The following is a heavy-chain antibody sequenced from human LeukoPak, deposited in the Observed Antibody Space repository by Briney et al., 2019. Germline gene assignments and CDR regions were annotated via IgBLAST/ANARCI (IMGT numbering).Heavy chain of an antibody. J-gene: IGHJ4*02. V-gene: IGHV4-59*01. CDR1: GGSISSYH. D-gene: IGHD6-13*01. CDR2: IQYSGST. CDR3: ARGGNYFDY. Sequence: SETLSLTCTVSGGSISSYHWSWIRQPPGKGLEWSGYIQYSGSTNYNPSLKSRVTIKVNTTHNPYSVKLSSMTAADTAVYYCARGGNYFDYWGQGTLVTVSS.